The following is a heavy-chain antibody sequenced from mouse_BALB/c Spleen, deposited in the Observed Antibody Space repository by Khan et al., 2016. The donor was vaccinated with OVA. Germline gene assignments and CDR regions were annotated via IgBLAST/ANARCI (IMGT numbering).Heavy chain of an antibody. CDR1: GFNIKDTS. Sequence: VQLKQSGAELVKPGASVKLSCTASGFNIKDTSMHWVKQRPEQGLEWIGRIDPANGNTKYDPKFQGKATITADTSSNTAYLQLSSLTSEDTAVYYCARMKAWGQGTTLTVSS. V-gene: IGHV14-3*02. J-gene: IGHJ2*01. CDR2: IDPANGNT. CDR3: ARMKA.